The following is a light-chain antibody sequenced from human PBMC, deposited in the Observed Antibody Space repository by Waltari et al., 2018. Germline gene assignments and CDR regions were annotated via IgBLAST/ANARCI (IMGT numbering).Light chain of an antibody. J-gene: IGKJ3*01. CDR2: GAS. Sequence: EIVVTQSPGALSLFPGARATLSCRASQTVAHTYLAWFQQRPGQAPRLLIYGASNRAAGIPDRFSGSGSGTDFTLTISRLEPEDFAVYYCQQYADPPYTFGPGTKVDFK. CDR3: QQYADPPYT. V-gene: IGKV3-20*01. CDR1: QTVAHTY.